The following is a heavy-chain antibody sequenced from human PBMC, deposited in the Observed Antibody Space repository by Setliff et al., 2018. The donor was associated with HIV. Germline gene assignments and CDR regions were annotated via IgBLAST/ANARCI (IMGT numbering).Heavy chain of an antibody. V-gene: IGHV1-69*10. CDR1: GGTFSSYA. CDR3: ARDEGFDSSGYYLGTFDY. Sequence: SVKVSCKASGGTFSSYAISWVRQAPGQGLEWMGGIIPILGIANYAQKFQGRVTITTDESTSTAYMELSSLRSEDTAVYYCARDEGFDSSGYYLGTFDYWGQGTLVTVSS. J-gene: IGHJ4*02. D-gene: IGHD3-22*01. CDR2: IIPILGIA.